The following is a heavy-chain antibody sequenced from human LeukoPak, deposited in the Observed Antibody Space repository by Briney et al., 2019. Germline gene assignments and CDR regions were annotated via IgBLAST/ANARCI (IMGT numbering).Heavy chain of an antibody. D-gene: IGHD3-22*01. Sequence: KSSETLSLTCAVYGGSFSGYYWSWIRQPPGKGLEWIGEINHSGSTNYSPSLKSRVTISVDTSKSQFSLKLNSMTAADTAVYYCARGAQTYYDKAPVDYWGQGTLVTVSS. CDR2: INHSGST. CDR1: GGSFSGYY. V-gene: IGHV4-34*01. CDR3: ARGAQTYYDKAPVDY. J-gene: IGHJ4*02.